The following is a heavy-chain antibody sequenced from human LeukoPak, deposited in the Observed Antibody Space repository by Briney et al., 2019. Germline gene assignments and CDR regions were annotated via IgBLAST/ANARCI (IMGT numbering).Heavy chain of an antibody. J-gene: IGHJ6*02. V-gene: IGHV3-23*01. CDR2: ISGSGGST. CDR1: GFTFSSYA. Sequence: GGSLRLSCAASGFTFSSYAMSWVRQAPGKGLEWVSAISGSGGSTYYADSVKGRFTISRDNSKNTLYLQMNSLRAEDTAVYYCARAEVDYYDSSGYPMEDYYYGMDVWGQGTTVTVSS. D-gene: IGHD3-22*01. CDR3: ARAEVDYYDSSGYPMEDYYYGMDV.